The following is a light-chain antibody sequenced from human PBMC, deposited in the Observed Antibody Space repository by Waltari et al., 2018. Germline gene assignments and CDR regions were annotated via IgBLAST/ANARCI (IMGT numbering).Light chain of an antibody. CDR2: EGG. CDR3: SSYTTSRTLV. J-gene: IGLJ3*02. V-gene: IGLV2-18*02. CDR1: SSDVGGYNR. Sequence: QSALTQPPSVSGSPGQSVTISCTGTSSDVGGYNRVSWFQQAPGTAPNIFIYEGGNRPSGVPDLFSGSKSGNTASLTISGLQAEDEADYYCSSYTTSRTLVFGGGTKLTVL.